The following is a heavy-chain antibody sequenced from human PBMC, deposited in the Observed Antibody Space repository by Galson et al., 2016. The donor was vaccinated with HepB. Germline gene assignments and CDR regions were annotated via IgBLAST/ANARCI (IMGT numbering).Heavy chain of an antibody. CDR2: IRSKDYGGTT. J-gene: IGHJ3*01. D-gene: IGHD4-23*01. Sequence: SLRLSCAASGFTFDDYAMTWFRQAPGQGLEWVGMIRSKDYGGTTENAAFVKGTFSISRDDSKSIAYLQMNSLKTEDTAVYYCTRGGADGKAFDLWGQGTMVSVSS. CDR1: GFTFDDYA. CDR3: TRGGADGKAFDL. V-gene: IGHV3-49*03.